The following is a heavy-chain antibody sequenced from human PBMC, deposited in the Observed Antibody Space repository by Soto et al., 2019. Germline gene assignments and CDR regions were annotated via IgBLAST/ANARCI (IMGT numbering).Heavy chain of an antibody. Sequence: SVKVYCKASGGTFSSYAISWVRQAPGQGLEWMGGIIPIFGTANYAQKFQGRVTITADESTSTAYMELSSLRSEDTAVYYCASYSSSSFTTDNPFDYWGQGTLVTVSS. V-gene: IGHV1-69*01. D-gene: IGHD6-6*01. CDR2: IIPIFGTA. J-gene: IGHJ4*02. CDR3: ASYSSSSFTTDNPFDY. CDR1: GGTFSSYA.